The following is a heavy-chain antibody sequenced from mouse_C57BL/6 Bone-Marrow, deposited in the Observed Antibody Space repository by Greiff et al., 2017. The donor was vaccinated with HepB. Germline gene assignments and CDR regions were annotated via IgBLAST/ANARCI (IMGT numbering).Heavy chain of an antibody. CDR3: ARDSYGSSWGFAY. CDR2: ISYDGSN. CDR1: GYSITSGYY. J-gene: IGHJ3*01. D-gene: IGHD1-1*01. V-gene: IGHV3-6*01. Sequence: ESGPGLVKPSQSLSLTCSVTGYSITSGYYWNWIRQFPGNKLEWMGYISYDGSNNYNPSLKNRISITRDTSKNQFFLKLNSVTTEHTATYYCARDSYGSSWGFAYWGQGTLVTVSA.